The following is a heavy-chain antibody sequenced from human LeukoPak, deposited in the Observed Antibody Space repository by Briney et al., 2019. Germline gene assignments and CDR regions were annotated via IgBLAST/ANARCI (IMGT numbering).Heavy chain of an antibody. CDR3: PRRWTYYLDY. Sequence: PSETLSLTCAVSGYSINSVYSCGWIRQPPGKGLEWIGSTHHSGSTYYNPSLKSRVTISLDTSKNQFSLKLISVTAADTAVYYCPRRWTYYLDYWGQGTMVTVSS. CDR2: THHSGST. V-gene: IGHV4-38-2*01. CDR1: GYSINSVYS. J-gene: IGHJ4*02. D-gene: IGHD3/OR15-3a*01.